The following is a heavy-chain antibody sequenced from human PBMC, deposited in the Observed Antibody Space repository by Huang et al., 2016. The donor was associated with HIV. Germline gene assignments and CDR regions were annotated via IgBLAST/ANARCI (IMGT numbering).Heavy chain of an antibody. J-gene: IGHJ2*01. V-gene: IGHV4-39*01. CDR1: GGSINTGRYY. CDR3: ARNHDFWRGRMFAISYFDV. CDR2: LYYTGKM. Sequence: QMRFQESGPGLVKPSGTLSLTCNVSGGSINTGRYYWGWIRQPPGKGLEWVGSLYYTGKMQYYPRLKGRLTMSADTSKNHFSLNLSSVTAADTAIYYCARNHDFWRGRMFAISYFDVWGRGTLVTVAS. D-gene: IGHD3-3*01.